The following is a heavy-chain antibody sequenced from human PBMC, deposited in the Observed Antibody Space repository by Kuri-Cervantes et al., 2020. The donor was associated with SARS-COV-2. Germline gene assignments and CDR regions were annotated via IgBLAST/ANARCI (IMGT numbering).Heavy chain of an antibody. D-gene: IGHD6-13*01. J-gene: IGHJ3*02. CDR3: ARAPTRIAAAGFSFDI. V-gene: IGHV4-59*11. Sequence: SETLSLTCTVSGGSISSHYWSWIRQPPGKGLEWIGYIYYGGSTNYNPSLKSRVTISVDTSKNQFSLKLSSVTAADTAVYYCARAPTRIAAAGFSFDIWGQGTMVTVSS. CDR1: GGSISSHY. CDR2: IYYGGST.